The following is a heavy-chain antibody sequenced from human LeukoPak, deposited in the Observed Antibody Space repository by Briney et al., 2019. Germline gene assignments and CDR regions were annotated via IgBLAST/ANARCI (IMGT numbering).Heavy chain of an antibody. D-gene: IGHD6-19*01. CDR2: VSAYNGNT. CDR3: ARETEYRSGWLYFDY. V-gene: IGHV1-18*01. CDR1: GYTFTSYG. J-gene: IGHJ4*02. Sequence: ASVKVSCKASGYTFTSYGFGWIRQAPGQGLEWMGWVSAYNGNTNYAQKFQGRVAMTTDTSTSTAYMELTSLRSDDTAVYYCARETEYRSGWLYFDYWGQGTLVTVSS.